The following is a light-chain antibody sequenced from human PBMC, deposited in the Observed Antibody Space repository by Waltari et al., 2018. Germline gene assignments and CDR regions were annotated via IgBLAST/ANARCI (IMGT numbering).Light chain of an antibody. J-gene: IGKJ1*01. CDR1: QSISNY. CDR2: AAS. V-gene: IGKV1-39*01. Sequence: DIQMTQSPSSLSASVGDRVTITCRASQSISNYLNWYQQKPGEAPKLLIYAASSLQSGVPSRFSGGGSGTDFSFTISSPQPEDFATYYCQQGYSTLSGTFGQGTKVEIK. CDR3: QQGYSTLSGT.